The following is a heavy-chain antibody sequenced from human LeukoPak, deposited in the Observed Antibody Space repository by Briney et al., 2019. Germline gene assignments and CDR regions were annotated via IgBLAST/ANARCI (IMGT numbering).Heavy chain of an antibody. Sequence: GGSLRLSCAASGFTFSSFSMNWVRQAPGKGLEWVSSISSSSSYIYYADSVKGRFTISRDNAKNSLYLQMNSLSAEDTAVYYCARDSGSSRDGLDYWGQGTLVTVSS. CDR2: ISSSSSYI. CDR1: GFTFSSFS. CDR3: ARDSGSSRDGLDY. V-gene: IGHV3-21*01. J-gene: IGHJ4*02. D-gene: IGHD6-6*01.